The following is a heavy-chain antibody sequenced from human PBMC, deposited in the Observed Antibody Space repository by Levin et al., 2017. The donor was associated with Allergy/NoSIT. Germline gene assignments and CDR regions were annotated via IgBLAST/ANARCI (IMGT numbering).Heavy chain of an antibody. J-gene: IGHJ4*02. CDR2: IYWNDDK. V-gene: IGHV2-5*04. CDR1: GFSLNTRAVG. Sequence: ASGPTLVKPTQTLTLTCTLSGFSLNTRAVGVGWIRQPPGKALEWLALIYWNDDKRYRPSLRSRLTITKDTSKNQVVLTMTNLDPVDTGTYYCVHKGLKWANFDYWGQGTLVTVSS. D-gene: IGHD2-15*01. CDR3: VHKGLKWANFDY.